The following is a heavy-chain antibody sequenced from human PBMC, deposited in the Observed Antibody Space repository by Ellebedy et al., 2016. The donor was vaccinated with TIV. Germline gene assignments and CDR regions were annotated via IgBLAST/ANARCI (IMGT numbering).Heavy chain of an antibody. V-gene: IGHV3-23*01. CDR3: AKETALWYTSSPQRPEY. D-gene: IGHD6-13*01. Sequence: GGSLRLXCTGSGFTFSIYAMNWVRQAPGKGLEWVASITSNGDNTYYADSVKGRFTISRDNSKNTLFLQMNSLGVEDTALYYCAKETALWYTSSPQRPEYWGQGTLVTVSS. J-gene: IGHJ4*02. CDR2: ITSNGDNT. CDR1: GFTFSIYA.